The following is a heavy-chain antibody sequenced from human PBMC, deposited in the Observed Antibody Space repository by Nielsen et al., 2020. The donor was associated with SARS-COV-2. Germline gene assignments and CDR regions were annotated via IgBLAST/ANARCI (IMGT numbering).Heavy chain of an antibody. CDR1: GFTFSTSW. Sequence: GESLKISCAASGFTFSTSWMTWVRQTPGKGLEWVANIKQDGSEKNYVDSVKGRFTISRDNAKSSVYLEMNSLRAEDTAVYYCARAWNFAVHWGQGTLVTVSS. CDR2: IKQDGSEK. J-gene: IGHJ4*02. D-gene: IGHD1-7*01. V-gene: IGHV3-7*01. CDR3: ARAWNFAVH.